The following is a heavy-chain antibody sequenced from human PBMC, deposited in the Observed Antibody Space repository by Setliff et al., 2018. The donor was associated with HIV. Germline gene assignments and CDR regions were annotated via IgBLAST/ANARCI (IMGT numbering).Heavy chain of an antibody. CDR2: INPKSDGT. CDR1: GYSFTDYY. J-gene: IGHJ4*02. Sequence: GASVKVSCKASGYSFTDYYIHWVRQAPGQGLEWMGWINPKSDGTNYAQKFQSWITMTRDTSISTAYMELSRMSSDDTAVYYCARGMDYYDTSGYYQYYFDYWGQGTLVTV. CDR3: ARGMDYYDTSGYYQYYFDY. V-gene: IGHV1-2*04. D-gene: IGHD3-22*01.